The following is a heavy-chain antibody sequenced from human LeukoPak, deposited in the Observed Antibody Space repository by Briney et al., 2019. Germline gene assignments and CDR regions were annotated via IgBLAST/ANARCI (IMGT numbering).Heavy chain of an antibody. CDR3: AKDLKWFGELLSSGFDY. CDR2: IRYDGSNK. Sequence: GGSLRLSCAASGFTFSSYGMHWVRQAPGKGLEWGAFIRYDGSNKYYADSVKGRFTISRDNSKNTLYLQMNSLRAEDTAVYYCAKDLKWFGELLSSGFDYWGQGTLVTVSS. D-gene: IGHD3-10*01. V-gene: IGHV3-30*02. J-gene: IGHJ4*02. CDR1: GFTFSSYG.